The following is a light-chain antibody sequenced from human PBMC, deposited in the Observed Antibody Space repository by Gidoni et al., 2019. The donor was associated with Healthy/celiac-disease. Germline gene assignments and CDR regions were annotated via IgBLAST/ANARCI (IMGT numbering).Light chain of an antibody. Sequence: EIVMTQSPATLSVSPGERATLSCRASQSVSSNLAWYQQKPGPAPRLLIYGASTRATGIPARFSGSGSGTEFTLTISSLQSEDFAVYYCQQYNNWPQLTFXGXTKVEIK. J-gene: IGKJ4*01. CDR2: GAS. V-gene: IGKV3-15*01. CDR3: QQYNNWPQLT. CDR1: QSVSSN.